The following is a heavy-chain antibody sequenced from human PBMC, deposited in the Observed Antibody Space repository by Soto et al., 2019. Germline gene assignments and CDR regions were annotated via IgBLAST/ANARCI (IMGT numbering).Heavy chain of an antibody. D-gene: IGHD4-17*01. CDR1: GYTFTSYA. Sequence: ASVKVSCKASGYTFTSYAMHWVRQAPGQRLEWMGWINAGNGNTKYSQKFQGRVTITRDTSASTAYMELSSLRSEDTAVYYCARAVSYGDYHFVGYWGQGTLVTVSS. CDR3: ARAVSYGDYHFVGY. J-gene: IGHJ4*02. CDR2: INAGNGNT. V-gene: IGHV1-3*01.